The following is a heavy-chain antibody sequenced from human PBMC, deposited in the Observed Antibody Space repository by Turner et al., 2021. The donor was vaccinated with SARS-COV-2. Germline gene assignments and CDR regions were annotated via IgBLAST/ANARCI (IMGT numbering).Heavy chain of an antibody. V-gene: IGHV3-74*01. CDR1: GFTFSNYW. CDR3: ARDCSSTNCYRSGFNY. CDR2: INSDGSST. Sequence: EVQLVESGGGLVQPGGSLILSCAASGFTFSNYWMHWVRQAPGKGLVWVARINSDGSSTSYADSVKGRFTISRDNAKNTLYLQMNSLRAEDTAVYYCARDCSSTNCYRSGFNYWGQGTLVTVSS. D-gene: IGHD2-2*02. J-gene: IGHJ4*02.